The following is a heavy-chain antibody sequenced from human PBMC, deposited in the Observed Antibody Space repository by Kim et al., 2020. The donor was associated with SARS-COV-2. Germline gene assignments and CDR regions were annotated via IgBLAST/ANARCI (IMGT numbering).Heavy chain of an antibody. Sequence: GGSLRLSCAVSGFTFSSYAMSWVRQAPGKGLEWVSVISGSGDTTYYADSVKGRFTITRDNSKNTLYLQLNSLRAEDTAVYYCAKVRWELHDAFDIWGQGTMVTVSS. D-gene: IGHD1-26*01. V-gene: IGHV3-23*01. CDR3: AKVRWELHDAFDI. J-gene: IGHJ3*02. CDR1: GFTFSSYA. CDR2: ISGSGDTT.